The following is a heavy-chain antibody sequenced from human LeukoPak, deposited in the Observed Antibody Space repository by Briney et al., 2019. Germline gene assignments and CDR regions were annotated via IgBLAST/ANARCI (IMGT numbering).Heavy chain of an antibody. Sequence: GESLKISCKGSGYSFTSYWISWVRQMPGKGLEWMGIIYPGDSDTRYSPSFQGQVTISADKSISTAYLQWSSLKASDTAMYYCARTLYSGSYHDAFDIWGQGTMVTVSS. CDR3: ARTLYSGSYHDAFDI. CDR2: IYPGDSDT. V-gene: IGHV5-51*01. J-gene: IGHJ3*02. D-gene: IGHD1-26*01. CDR1: GYSFTSYW.